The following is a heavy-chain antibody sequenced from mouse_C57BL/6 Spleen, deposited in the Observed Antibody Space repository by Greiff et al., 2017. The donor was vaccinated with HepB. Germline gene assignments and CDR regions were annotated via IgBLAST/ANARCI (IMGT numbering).Heavy chain of an antibody. CDR3: ARYEVPPYDGSSHYYAMDY. D-gene: IGHD1-1*01. J-gene: IGHJ4*01. Sequence: QVQLQQSGAELVRPGPSVKMSCKASGYTFTNYWIGWAKQRPGHGLEWIGDIYPGGGYTNYNEKFKGKATLTADKSSSTAYMQFSSLTSEDSAIYYCARYEVPPYDGSSHYYAMDYWGQGTSVTVSS. CDR1: GYTFTNYW. V-gene: IGHV1-63*01. CDR2: IYPGGGYT.